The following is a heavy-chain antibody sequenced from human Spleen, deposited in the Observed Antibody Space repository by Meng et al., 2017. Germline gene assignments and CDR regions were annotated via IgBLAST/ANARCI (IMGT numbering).Heavy chain of an antibody. CDR1: GGSISSYY. CDR2: IYYSGST. J-gene: IGHJ6*02. Sequence: GSLRLSCTVSGGSISSYYWSWIRQPPGKGLEWIGYIYYSGSTNYNPSLKSRVTISVDTSKNQFSLKLSSMTAADTAVYYCARDRTIYSSGHYCYYGMHVWGQGTTVTVSS. D-gene: IGHD3-10*01. V-gene: IGHV4-59*01. CDR3: ARDRTIYSSGHYCYYGMHV.